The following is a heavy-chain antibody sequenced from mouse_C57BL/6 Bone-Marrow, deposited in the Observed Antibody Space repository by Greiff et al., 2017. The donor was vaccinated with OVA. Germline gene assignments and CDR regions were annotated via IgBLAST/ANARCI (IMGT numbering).Heavy chain of an antibody. D-gene: IGHD2-4*01. V-gene: IGHV1-52*01. CDR3: ATIYYDYDGRYYYALDD. CDR2: IDPSDSET. Sequence: QVQLQQPGAELVRPGSSVKLSCKASGYTFTSYWMHWVKQRPIQGLEWIGNIDPSDSETHYNQKFKDKATLTVDKSSSTAYMQLSSLTSEDSAVYDCATIYYDYDGRYYYALDDWGQGTSVTVSS. CDR1: GYTFTSYW. J-gene: IGHJ4*01.